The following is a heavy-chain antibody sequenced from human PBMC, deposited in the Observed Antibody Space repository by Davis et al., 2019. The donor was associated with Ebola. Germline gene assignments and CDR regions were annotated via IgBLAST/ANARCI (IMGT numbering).Heavy chain of an antibody. D-gene: IGHD6-13*01. V-gene: IGHV1-18*01. CDR1: GYSFPVYY. CDR3: ARDTGRIAAAAKDY. CDR2: ISAYNGNI. J-gene: IGHJ4*02. Sequence: ASVKVSCKASGYSFPVYYVHWVRQAPGQGLEWMGWISAYNGNIKYEQKFQGRVTMTTDTSTSTAHMELRSLRSDDTAVYYCARDTGRIAAAAKDYWGQGTLVTVSS.